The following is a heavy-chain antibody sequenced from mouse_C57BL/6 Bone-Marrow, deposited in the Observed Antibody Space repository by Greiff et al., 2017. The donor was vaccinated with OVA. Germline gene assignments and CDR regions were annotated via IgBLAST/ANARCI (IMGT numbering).Heavy chain of an antibody. D-gene: IGHD1-1*01. CDR3: ATSTVVAPYAMDY. V-gene: IGHV14-3*01. Sequence: EVQLQQSVAELVRPGASVKLSCTASGFNIKNTYMHWVKQRPEQGLEWIGRINPANGNTKYAPKFQGKATMTADTSSNTAYLQLSSLTSEDTAIYYCATSTVVAPYAMDYWGQGTSVTVSS. CDR2: INPANGNT. CDR1: GFNIKNTY. J-gene: IGHJ4*01.